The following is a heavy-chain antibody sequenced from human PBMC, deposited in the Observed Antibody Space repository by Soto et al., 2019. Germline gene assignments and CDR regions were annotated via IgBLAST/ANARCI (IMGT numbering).Heavy chain of an antibody. J-gene: IGHJ4*02. D-gene: IGHD3-22*01. CDR2: IYYSGST. V-gene: IGHV4-31*02. Sequence: LCGGSISSGGYYWSWIRQHPGKGLEWIGYIYYSGSTYYNPSLKSRVTISVDTSKNQFSLKLSSVTAADTAVYYCARGGVVGHLDYWGQGTLVTVSS. CDR3: ARGGVVGHLDY. CDR1: GGSISSGGYY.